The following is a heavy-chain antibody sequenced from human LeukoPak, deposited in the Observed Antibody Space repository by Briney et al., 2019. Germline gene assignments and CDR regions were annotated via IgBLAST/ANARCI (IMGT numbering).Heavy chain of an antibody. CDR3: ARDRYGSGSYFSDY. V-gene: IGHV4-4*07. Sequence: SETLSLTCTVSRGSISYFYWSWIRQPAGKGLEWIGRIYTGGSTNYNPSLKSRLTMSVDTSKNQFSLNLSSVTAADTATYYCARDRYGSGSYFSDYWGQGILVTVSS. D-gene: IGHD3-10*01. CDR1: RGSISYFY. CDR2: IYTGGST. J-gene: IGHJ4*02.